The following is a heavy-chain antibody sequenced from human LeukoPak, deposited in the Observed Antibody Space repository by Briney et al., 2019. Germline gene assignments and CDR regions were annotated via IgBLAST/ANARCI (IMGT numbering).Heavy chain of an antibody. V-gene: IGHV4-38-2*01. CDR2: IYHSGST. CDR1: GYSISSGYY. J-gene: IGHJ5*02. CDR3: ARHLSSYYGSGSLNWFDP. D-gene: IGHD3-10*01. Sequence: PSETLSLTCAVSGYSISSGYYWGWIRQPPGKGLEWIGSIYHSGSTYYNPSLKSRATISVDTSKNQFSLKLSSVTAADTAVYYCARHLSSYYGSGSLNWFDPWGQGTLVTVSS.